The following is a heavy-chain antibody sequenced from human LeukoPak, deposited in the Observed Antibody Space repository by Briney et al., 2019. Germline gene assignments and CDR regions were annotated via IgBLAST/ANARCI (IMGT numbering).Heavy chain of an antibody. D-gene: IGHD2-2*01. Sequence: PEASVKVSCKASGYTFTSYDINWVRQATGQGLEWMGWMNPNSGNTGYARKFQGRVTITRNTSISTAYMELSSLRSEDTAVYYCARVVPAAIDAFDIWGQGTMVTVSS. CDR2: MNPNSGNT. CDR1: GYTFTSYD. J-gene: IGHJ3*02. V-gene: IGHV1-8*03. CDR3: ARVVPAAIDAFDI.